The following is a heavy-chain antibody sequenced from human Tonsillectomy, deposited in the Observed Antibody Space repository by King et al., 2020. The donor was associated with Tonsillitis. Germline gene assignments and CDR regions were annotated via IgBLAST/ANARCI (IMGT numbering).Heavy chain of an antibody. V-gene: IGHV3-30*04. CDR3: AREREPFGWEILRHYYYYGMDV. Sequence: VQLVESGWGVVQPGRSLRLSCAASGFTFSSYVMHLVRQAPGKGLEWVAILSYDGGNKYYADSVKARFTIPRDNSKNMLYLKMNSLRAEDTAVYYCAREREPFGWEILRHYYYYGMDVWGQGTTVTVSS. CDR1: GFTFSSYV. D-gene: IGHD1-26*01. CDR2: LSYDGGNK. J-gene: IGHJ6*02.